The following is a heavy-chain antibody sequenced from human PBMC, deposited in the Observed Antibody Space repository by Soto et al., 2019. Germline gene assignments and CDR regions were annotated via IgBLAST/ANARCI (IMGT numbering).Heavy chain of an antibody. V-gene: IGHV3-30*18. CDR3: AKGFWIRTYGRDGVCYPEDC. CDR1: GFTFSTYA. J-gene: IGHJ6*01. D-gene: IGHD2-8*01. Sequence: PGGSLRLSCAASGFTFSTYAMHWVRQAPGKGLEWVAFISYDGTNKYYGDSVKGRFTISRDNSKKTLYLQMHSLRAEDTAVYYCAKGFWIRTYGRDGVCYPEDCWGHGNTVTFS. CDR2: ISYDGTNK.